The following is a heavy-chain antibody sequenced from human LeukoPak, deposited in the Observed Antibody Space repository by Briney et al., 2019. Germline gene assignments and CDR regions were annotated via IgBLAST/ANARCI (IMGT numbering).Heavy chain of an antibody. D-gene: IGHD4-17*01. CDR1: GGAISSSSYY. CDR3: ARHSPSVTSIDY. Sequence: SETLSLTCTVSGGAISSSSYYWGWLRQPPGKGLEWIGSIYYSGTTHYNPSLRSRVTISVDTSKNQFSLRLSSVTAADRAVYYCARHSPSVTSIDYWGHGTLVTVSS. J-gene: IGHJ4*01. V-gene: IGHV4-39*01. CDR2: IYYSGTT.